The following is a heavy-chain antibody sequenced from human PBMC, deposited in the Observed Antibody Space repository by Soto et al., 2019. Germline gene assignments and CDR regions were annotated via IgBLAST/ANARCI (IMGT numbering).Heavy chain of an antibody. J-gene: IGHJ4*02. V-gene: IGHV4-31*03. CDR3: ARDRGGYDLSYYFDY. CDR2: IYYSGST. D-gene: IGHD5-12*01. Sequence: SETLSLTCTVSGGSISSGGYYWSWIRQHPGKGLEWIGYIYYSGSTYYNPSLKSRVTISVDTSKNQFSLKLSSVTAADTAVYYCARDRGGYDLSYYFDYWGQGTLVTVS. CDR1: GGSISSGGYY.